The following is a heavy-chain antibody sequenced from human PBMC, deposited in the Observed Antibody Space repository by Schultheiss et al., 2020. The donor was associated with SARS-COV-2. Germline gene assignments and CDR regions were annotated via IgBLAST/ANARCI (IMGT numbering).Heavy chain of an antibody. CDR2: IIPIFGTA. D-gene: IGHD2-2*03. V-gene: IGHV1-69*13. CDR1: GGTFSSYA. Sequence: SVKVSCKASGGTFSSYAISWVRQAPGQGLEWMGGIIPIFGTANYAQKFQGRVTITADESTSTAYMELSSLRSEDTAVYYCARVDIVVVPAADKGRVYGMDVWGQGTTVTVSS. J-gene: IGHJ6*02. CDR3: ARVDIVVVPAADKGRVYGMDV.